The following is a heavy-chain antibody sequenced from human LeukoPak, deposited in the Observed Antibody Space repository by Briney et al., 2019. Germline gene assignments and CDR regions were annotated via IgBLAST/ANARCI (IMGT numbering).Heavy chain of an antibody. CDR3: ARGYYGSGSLFDY. CDR2: ISSSSSYI. V-gene: IGHV3-21*01. CDR1: GFTFSSYS. D-gene: IGHD3-10*01. Sequence: GGSLRLSCAASGFTFSSYSMNWVREAPGKGLEWVSSISSSSSYIYYADSVKGRFTISRDNAKNSLYLQMNSLRAEDTAVYYCARGYYGSGSLFDYWGQGTLVTVSS. J-gene: IGHJ4*02.